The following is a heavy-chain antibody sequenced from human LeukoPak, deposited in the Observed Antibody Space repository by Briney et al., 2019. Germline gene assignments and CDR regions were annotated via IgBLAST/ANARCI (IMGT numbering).Heavy chain of an antibody. CDR3: ARGATYYYDSSGYYGSQNKYYFDY. CDR1: GGSISSSSYY. V-gene: IGHV4-39*01. CDR2: IYYSGST. D-gene: IGHD3-22*01. J-gene: IGHJ4*02. Sequence: PSETLSLTCTVSGGSISSSSYYWGWIRQPPGKGLEWIGSIYYSGSTYYNPSLKSRVTISVDTSKNQFSLKLSSVTAADTAVYYCARGATYYYDSSGYYGSQNKYYFDYWGQGTLVTVSS.